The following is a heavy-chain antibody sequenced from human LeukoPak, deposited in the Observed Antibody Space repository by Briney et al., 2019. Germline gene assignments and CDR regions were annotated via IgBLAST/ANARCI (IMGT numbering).Heavy chain of an antibody. J-gene: IGHJ4*02. CDR3: ARPYSSGWTTGY. V-gene: IGHV1-2*02. D-gene: IGHD6-19*01. CDR2: INPNSGGT. Sequence: ASVKVSCKASGYTFTAYCMHWVRQAPGQGLEWMGWINPNSGGTNFAQKFQGRVTMTRDTSISTAYMELSRLRSDDTAVYYCARPYSSGWTTGYWGQGTLVTVSS. CDR1: GYTFTAYC.